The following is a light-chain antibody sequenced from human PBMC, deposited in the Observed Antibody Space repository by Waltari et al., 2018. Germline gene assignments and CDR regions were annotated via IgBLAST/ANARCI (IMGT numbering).Light chain of an antibody. CDR3: QVWDSSSDHGV. Sequence: SYVLTQPPSVSVAPGQTARITCGGNNIGSKSVHLYQQKPGQAPVLVVYDDSDRPSGIPGRFSGSNSGNTATLTISRVEAGDEADYYCQVWDSSSDHGVFGGGTKLTVL. CDR1: NIGSKS. V-gene: IGLV3-21*02. CDR2: DDS. J-gene: IGLJ3*02.